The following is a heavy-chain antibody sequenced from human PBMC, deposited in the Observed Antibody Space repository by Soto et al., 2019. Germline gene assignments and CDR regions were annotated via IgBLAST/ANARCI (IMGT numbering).Heavy chain of an antibody. CDR1: GLTFNSYA. J-gene: IGHJ4*03. CDR2: TTGHGDST. D-gene: IGHD2-2*01. V-gene: IGHV3-23*01. Sequence: EVQLLESGGGLVQPGGSLRLSCVASGLTFNSYAMTWVRQAPGKGLEWVSNTTGHGDSTYSTDSVKGLFTISRDNSIISLFLQLNSLSAEDMLVYYCAKAIGYQRRLGFAVWCQLILVTVSS. CDR3: AKAIGYQRRLGFAV.